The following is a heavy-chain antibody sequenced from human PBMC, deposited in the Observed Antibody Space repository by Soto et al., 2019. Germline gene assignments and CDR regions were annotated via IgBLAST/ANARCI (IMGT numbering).Heavy chain of an antibody. J-gene: IGHJ6*02. CDR3: ARPLGGDSSDYSSSHYAMDV. CDR2: ITLSDRYV. D-gene: IGHD3-22*01. CDR1: GDSSTTYW. V-gene: IGHV5-10-1*01. Sequence: PGESLKISCQASGDSSTTYWIGWVRQMPGKGLEWMGRITLSDRYVKYSPSFHGHVSMSVDKSTNTAFLQWRSLEASDTAMYYCARPLGGDSSDYSSSHYAMDVWGQGTTVTVSS.